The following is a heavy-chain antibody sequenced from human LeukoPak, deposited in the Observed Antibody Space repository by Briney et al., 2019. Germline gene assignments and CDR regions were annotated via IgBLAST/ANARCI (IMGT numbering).Heavy chain of an antibody. Sequence: SETLSLTSTVSGGSISSYYWSWIRQPPGKGLEWIGYIYYSGSTNYNPSLKSRVTISVDTSKNQFSLKLSSVTAADTAVYYCARVYYYYYMDVWGKGTTVTVSS. J-gene: IGHJ6*03. CDR2: IYYSGST. CDR3: ARVYYYYYMDV. V-gene: IGHV4-59*01. CDR1: GGSISSYY.